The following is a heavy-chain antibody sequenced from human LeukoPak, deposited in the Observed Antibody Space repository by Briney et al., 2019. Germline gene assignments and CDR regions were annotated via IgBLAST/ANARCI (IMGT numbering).Heavy chain of an antibody. Sequence: GGSLRLSCAASGFTFSSYAMSWVRQAPGKGLEWVSAISGSGGSTYYADSVKGRFTISGDNSKNTLYLQMNSLRAEDTAVYYCAKDLYSSGWYGALYYYYYYGMDVWGQGTTVTVSS. CDR1: GFTFSSYA. D-gene: IGHD6-19*01. CDR2: ISGSGGST. V-gene: IGHV3-23*01. J-gene: IGHJ6*02. CDR3: AKDLYSSGWYGALYYYYYYGMDV.